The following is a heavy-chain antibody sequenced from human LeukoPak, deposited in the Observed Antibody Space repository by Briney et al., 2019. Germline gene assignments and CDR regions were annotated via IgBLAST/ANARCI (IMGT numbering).Heavy chain of an antibody. D-gene: IGHD3-16*02. Sequence: EPGGSLRLSCAASGFTFSTYWMTWVRQAPGKGLEWVANIKQDGSEKYYADSVKGRFTVSRDNAKNSLDLQMNSLRSEDTAVYYCVRDRGISFYFDYWGQGTLVTVSS. CDR2: IKQDGSEK. J-gene: IGHJ4*02. CDR1: GFTFSTYW. CDR3: VRDRGISFYFDY. V-gene: IGHV3-7*01.